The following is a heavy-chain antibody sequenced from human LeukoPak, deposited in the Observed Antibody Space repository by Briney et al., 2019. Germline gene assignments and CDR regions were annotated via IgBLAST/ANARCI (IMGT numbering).Heavy chain of an antibody. D-gene: IGHD3-10*01. CDR2: IRYDGDNK. V-gene: IGHV3-30*02. CDR3: AQDLGQFRCFDY. J-gene: IGHJ4*02. CDR1: GFTFSGYG. Sequence: GGSLRLSCAASGFTFSGYGMHWVRQAPGKGLEWVAFIRYDGDNKFYADSVKGRFTISRDNSKNTLYLQMNSLRAEDTAVYYCAQDLGQFRCFDYWGQGTLVTVSS.